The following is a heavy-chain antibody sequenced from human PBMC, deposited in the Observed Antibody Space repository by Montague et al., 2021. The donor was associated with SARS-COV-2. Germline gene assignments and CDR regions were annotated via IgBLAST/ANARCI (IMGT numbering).Heavy chain of an antibody. CDR1: GGSISSSNYF. CDR3: ARDVGKGFSGYETEGGSDY. V-gene: IGHV4-39*07. CDR2: IYFGGGT. Sequence: SETLSLTCTVSGGSISSSNYFWGWIRQPPGKGLEWIGSIYFGGGTYYNPSLKSRVTISVDTSKNHFSLKPTSVTAADTAVYYCARDVGKGFSGYETEGGSDYWGQGTPVTVSS. D-gene: IGHD5-12*01. J-gene: IGHJ4*02.